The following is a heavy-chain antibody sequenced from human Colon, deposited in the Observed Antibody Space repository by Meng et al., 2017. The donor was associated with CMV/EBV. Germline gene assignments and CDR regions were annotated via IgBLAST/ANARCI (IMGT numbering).Heavy chain of an antibody. CDR1: GYDFTNYG. Sequence: ASVKVSCKASGYDFTNYGVSRVRHAPGQGLEWMAWIAPYNGITNYAQKFQGRVTLTTDISTSTAYLEVKSLRSDDTAVYYCARAYCSSPSCYMGPQYFYYYSMDVWGQGTTVTVSS. J-gene: IGHJ6*02. V-gene: IGHV1-18*01. CDR3: ARAYCSSPSCYMGPQYFYYYSMDV. D-gene: IGHD2-2*02. CDR2: IAPYNGIT.